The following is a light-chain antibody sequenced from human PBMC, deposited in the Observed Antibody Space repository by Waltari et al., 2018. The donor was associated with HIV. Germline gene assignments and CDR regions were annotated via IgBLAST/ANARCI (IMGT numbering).Light chain of an antibody. CDR3: SSYANKNGFYVV. CDR2: GVT. V-gene: IGLV2-8*01. J-gene: IGLJ2*01. Sequence: QSALTQPPSASGSPGQSVTISCTGTNSDIGGYNYFPWYQQHPGKAPKLVISGVTKRPSGVPGRFSGSKSGTTASLTVSGLQAEDEADYYCSSYANKNGFYVVFGGGTRLTVL. CDR1: NSDIGGYNY.